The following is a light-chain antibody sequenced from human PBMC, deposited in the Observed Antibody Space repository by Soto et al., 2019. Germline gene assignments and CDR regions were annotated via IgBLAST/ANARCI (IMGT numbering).Light chain of an antibody. V-gene: IGKV1-5*01. CDR3: HHYTMYLPWT. Sequence: IQMTHSPATVSLYVRDSVSITCRASQSITTWLAWYQPRPGKAPKILRYDVSRLQSWVPSRFSGSGSGTEFTLTISSLQPDDFATYSCHHYTMYLPWTLCQGAKVDI. CDR2: DVS. CDR1: QSITTW. J-gene: IGKJ1*01.